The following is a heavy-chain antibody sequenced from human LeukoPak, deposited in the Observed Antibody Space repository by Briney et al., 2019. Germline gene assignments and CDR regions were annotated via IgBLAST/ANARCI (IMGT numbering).Heavy chain of an antibody. CDR3: ARQYCSGGSCYSSKGLYYMDV. CDR2: IYYSGST. J-gene: IGHJ6*03. V-gene: IGHV4-39*01. Sequence: PSETLSLTCTVSGGSISSSSYYWGWIRQPPGKGLEWIGSIYYSGSTYYNPSLKSRVTISVDTSKNQFSLKLSSVTAADTAVYYCARQYCSGGSCYSSKGLYYMDVWGKGTTVTVSS. CDR1: GGSISSSSYY. D-gene: IGHD2-15*01.